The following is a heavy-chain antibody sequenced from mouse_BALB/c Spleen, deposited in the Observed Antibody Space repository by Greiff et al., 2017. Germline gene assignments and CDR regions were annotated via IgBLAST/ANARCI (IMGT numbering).Heavy chain of an antibody. CDR3: ARRGLYYYGSSYEAMDY. V-gene: IGHV1-7*01. CDR1: GYTFTSYW. D-gene: IGHD1-1*01. J-gene: IGHJ4*01. CDR2: INPSTGYT. Sequence: QVQLQQSGAELAKPGASVKMSCKASGYTFTSYWMHWVKQRPGQGLEWIGYINPSTGYTEYNQKFKDKATLTADKSSSTAYMQLSSLTSEDSAVYYCARRGLYYYGSSYEAMDYWGQGTSVTVSS.